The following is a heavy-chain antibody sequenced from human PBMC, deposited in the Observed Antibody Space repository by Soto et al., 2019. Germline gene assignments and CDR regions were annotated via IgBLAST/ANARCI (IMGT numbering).Heavy chain of an antibody. J-gene: IGHJ6*02. CDR1: GFTFSTYG. CDR3: AKDLQSYGDYDYYCYGMNV. Sequence: QVQLVESGGGEVQPGRSLTISCAASGFTFSTYGMHWVRQTPGKGLEWVAVISYDGTNKFYSDSVKGRFTISRDNFKNMLTLQMNSLRADDIAVYSCAKDLQSYGDYDYYCYGMNVWGLGTRVTVSS. CDR2: ISYDGTNK. V-gene: IGHV3-30*18. D-gene: IGHD4-17*01.